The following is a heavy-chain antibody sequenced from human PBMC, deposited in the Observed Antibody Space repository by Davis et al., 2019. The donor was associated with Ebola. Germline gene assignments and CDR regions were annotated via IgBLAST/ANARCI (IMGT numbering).Heavy chain of an antibody. CDR3: AKRGYDFWSGSTYYYMDV. V-gene: IGHV3-30*02. CDR2: IRHDGSNK. J-gene: IGHJ6*03. D-gene: IGHD3-3*01. CDR1: GFTFTSYG. Sequence: GESLKISCAASGFTFTSYGMHWVRQAPGKGLEWMALIRHDGSNKYYADSVKGRFTISRDNSKNTLYLQMNSLRAEDTAVYYCAKRGYDFWSGSTYYYMDVWGKGTTVTVSS.